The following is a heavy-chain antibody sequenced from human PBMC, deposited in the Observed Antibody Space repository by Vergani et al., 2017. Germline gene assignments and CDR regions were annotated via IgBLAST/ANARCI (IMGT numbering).Heavy chain of an antibody. Sequence: EVQLLESGGGLVQPGGSRRLSCAGAGFTFDTYTMAYVRQAPGRGLEWVATISSGGGDIFYADSVKGRFTISRDKSKNTLFLQMNSLKDEDTAVYYCTTAWGLYYLHDEDFQYWGRGTLVSVSS. CDR2: ISSGGGDI. D-gene: IGHD3-10*01. J-gene: IGHJ1*01. CDR1: GFTFDTYT. CDR3: TTAWGLYYLHDEDFQY. V-gene: IGHV3-23*01.